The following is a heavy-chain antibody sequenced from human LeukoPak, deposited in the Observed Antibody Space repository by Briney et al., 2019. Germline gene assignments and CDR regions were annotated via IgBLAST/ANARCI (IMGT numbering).Heavy chain of an antibody. CDR3: AREEVNEYFQH. Sequence: GGSLRLSCAASGFTFSSYGMHWVRQAPGTGLEWVAVISYDGSNKYYADSVKGRFTISRDISKNTLYLQMNSLRTEDTAVYYCAREEVNEYFQHWGQGTLVTVSS. V-gene: IGHV3-30*03. J-gene: IGHJ1*01. CDR2: ISYDGSNK. CDR1: GFTFSSYG. D-gene: IGHD3-10*01.